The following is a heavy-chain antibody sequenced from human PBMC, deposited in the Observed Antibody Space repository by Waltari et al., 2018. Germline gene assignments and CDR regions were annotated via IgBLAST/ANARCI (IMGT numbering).Heavy chain of an antibody. J-gene: IGHJ4*02. V-gene: IGHV3-7*01. D-gene: IGHD3-16*01. CDR2: INEDGSVK. CDR1: GFNFNGFW. Sequence: EVQLVESGGGLVHPGGSLRLSCIASGFNFNGFWMSWVRQAPGKGLEVVGNINEDGSVKHYVDSVNGRFTSSRDNAENSLYLQMDSLRVDDTAVYYCAKGGHLDEWGQGTLVTVSS. CDR3: AKGGHLDE.